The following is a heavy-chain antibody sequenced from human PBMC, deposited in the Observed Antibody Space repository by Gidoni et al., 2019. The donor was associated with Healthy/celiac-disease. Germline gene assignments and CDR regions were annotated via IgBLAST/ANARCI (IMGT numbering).Heavy chain of an antibody. J-gene: IGHJ4*02. Sequence: QVQLVESGGGVVQPGRSLRLSCAASGFTFSSYGMHWVRQAPGKGLEWVAVISYDGSNKYYADSVKGRFTISRDNSKNTLYLQMNSLRAEDTAVYYCAKDMWAPPLYSYGPFDYWGQGTLVTVSS. V-gene: IGHV3-30*18. CDR3: AKDMWAPPLYSYGPFDY. CDR2: ISYDGSNK. CDR1: GFTFSSYG. D-gene: IGHD5-18*01.